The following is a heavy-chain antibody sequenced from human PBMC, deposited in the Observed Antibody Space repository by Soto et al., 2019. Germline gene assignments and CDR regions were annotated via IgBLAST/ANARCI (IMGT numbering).Heavy chain of an antibody. V-gene: IGHV3-7*03. Sequence: EVQLVESGGGLVQPGGSLRLYCAASGFTFSICWMSWVRHAPGKGLEWVANIKPDGSERYYVDSVKGRFTISRDNAETSLYMQMNSLRAEDTDVYYCARGDSGHWEFGGQGTMVTVSS. J-gene: IGHJ4*02. CDR1: GFTFSICW. CDR2: IKPDGSER. CDR3: ARGDSGHWEF. D-gene: IGHD1-26*01.